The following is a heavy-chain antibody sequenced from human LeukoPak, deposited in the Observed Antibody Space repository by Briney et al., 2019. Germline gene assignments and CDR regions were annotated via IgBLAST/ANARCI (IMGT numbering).Heavy chain of an antibody. CDR3: ATISSPRA. J-gene: IGHJ5*02. D-gene: IGHD2/OR15-2a*01. Sequence: GESLKISCKTSGYTFTSHWIGCLRQIPGKRLERMGIIWPSDSDSKYSPSFEGQVTISAAKSPTTAYLQCSTPEDSDTPISSRATISSPRAWGQGTLVTVSS. CDR1: GYTFTSHW. V-gene: IGHV5-51*01. CDR2: IWPSDSDS.